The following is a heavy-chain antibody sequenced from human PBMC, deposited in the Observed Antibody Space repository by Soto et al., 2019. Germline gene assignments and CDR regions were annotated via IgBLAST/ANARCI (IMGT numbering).Heavy chain of an antibody. CDR3: AGRGGSDPSGYLFY. CDR1: GFTFSTYA. J-gene: IGHJ1*01. D-gene: IGHD3-22*01. V-gene: IGHV3-23*01. Sequence: PGGSMRLSCAVSGFTFSTYAMSWVRQAPGKGLEWVSTITDSGDDSSYADSVNVRFTISRDNAKNTLFVQMNSLRPEDTAIYYCAGRGGSDPSGYLFYWGRGTLVTVSS. CDR2: ITDSGDDS.